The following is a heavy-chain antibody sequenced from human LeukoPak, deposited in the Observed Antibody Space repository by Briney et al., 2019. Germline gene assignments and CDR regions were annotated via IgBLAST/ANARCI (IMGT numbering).Heavy chain of an antibody. D-gene: IGHD3-3*01. Sequence: GGSLRLSCEASGFSFSIYAMSWVRQAPGKGLEWVSSISGNGGSTYYANSVKGRFTVARDNFKNTVYLEMNSLREDNTALYYCVKGGQRYDFWRFDFWGRGTLVTVSS. V-gene: IGHV3-23*01. CDR1: GFSFSIYA. CDR2: ISGNGGST. CDR3: VKGGQRYDFWRFDF. J-gene: IGHJ5*01.